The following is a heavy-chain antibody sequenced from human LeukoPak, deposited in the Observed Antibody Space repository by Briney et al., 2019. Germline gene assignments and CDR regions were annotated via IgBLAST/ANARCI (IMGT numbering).Heavy chain of an antibody. J-gene: IGHJ4*02. D-gene: IGHD1-26*01. Sequence: SGTLSLTCAVSGGSISSSNWWRWVRQPPGKGLEWIGEIYHSGSTNYNPSLKSRVTISVDKSKNQFSLKLSSVTAADTAVYYCASRSLSGLFDYGGQGPLATVSS. CDR2: IYHSGST. CDR1: GGSISSSNW. CDR3: ASRSLSGLFDY. V-gene: IGHV4-4*02.